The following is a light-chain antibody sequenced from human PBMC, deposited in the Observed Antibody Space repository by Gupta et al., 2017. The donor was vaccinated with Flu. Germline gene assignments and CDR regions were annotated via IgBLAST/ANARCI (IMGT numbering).Light chain of an antibody. CDR2: GAS. CDR1: QSVSSN. V-gene: IGKV3-15*01. CDR3: QQYNNWPPN. Sequence: EIVMTQSPATLSVSPGERATLPCRASQSVSSNLAWYQQKPGQAPRLLIYGASTRATGIPARFSGSGSGTEFTLTISSLQSEDVAVYYCQQYNNWPPNFGGGTKVEIK. J-gene: IGKJ4*01.